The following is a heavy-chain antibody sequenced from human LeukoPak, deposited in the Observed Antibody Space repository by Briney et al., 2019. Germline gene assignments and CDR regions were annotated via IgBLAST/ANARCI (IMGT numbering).Heavy chain of an antibody. Sequence: GSLRLSCAASGFPFSYAWMTWVRQAPGKGLEWVGRIKNKTDGGTTDYAAPVKGRFTISRDDSKNTVYLQMNSLRTEGTAVYYFTTDASGGNWFDPWGQGTLVTVSS. D-gene: IGHD3-10*01. CDR2: IKNKTDGGTT. CDR1: GFPFSYAW. CDR3: TTDASGGNWFDP. V-gene: IGHV3-15*01. J-gene: IGHJ5*02.